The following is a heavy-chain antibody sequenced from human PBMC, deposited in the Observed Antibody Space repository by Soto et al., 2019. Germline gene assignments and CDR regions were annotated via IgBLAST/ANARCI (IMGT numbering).Heavy chain of an antibody. CDR1: GFTFSSYA. CDR2: ISGSGGST. V-gene: IGHV3-23*01. Sequence: GGSLRLSCAASGFTFSSYAMSWVRQAPGKGLEWVSAISGSGGSTYYADSVKGRFTISRDNSKNTPYLQMNSLRAEDTAVYYCANGESYGSGSYYKRYFDYWGQGTLVTVSS. J-gene: IGHJ4*02. D-gene: IGHD3-10*01. CDR3: ANGESYGSGSYYKRYFDY.